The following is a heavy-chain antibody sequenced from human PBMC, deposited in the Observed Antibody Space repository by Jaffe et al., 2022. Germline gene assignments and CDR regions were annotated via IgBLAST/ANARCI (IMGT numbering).Heavy chain of an antibody. D-gene: IGHD2-8*02. Sequence: QLQLQESGPGLVRPSETLSLSCTVYGDSISSTSSYWAWIRQPPGKGLEWIGTIYYSGTSYYNPSLKSRVSISVDTSTNAFSLKLNSVTAADTAIYYCARQGTVLVMYPTLAWWVDPWGQGALVTVSS. CDR3: ARQGTVLVMYPTLAWWVDP. V-gene: IGHV4-39*01. J-gene: IGHJ5*02. CDR1: GDSISSTSSY. CDR2: IYYSGTS.